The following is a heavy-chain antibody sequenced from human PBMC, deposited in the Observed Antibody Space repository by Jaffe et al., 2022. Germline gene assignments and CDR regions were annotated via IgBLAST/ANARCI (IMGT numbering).Heavy chain of an antibody. Sequence: QLQLQESGPGLVKPSETLSLTCTVSSGSISSSSYYWGWIRQPPGKGPEWVATIYYTGSTYYNPSLKSRVTISADTSKNQFSLRLGSVTAADTAVYYCARLPRPYGDYGDYWGQGTLVTVSS. CDR2: IYYTGST. D-gene: IGHD4-17*01. CDR3: ARLPRPYGDYGDY. CDR1: SGSISSSSYY. V-gene: IGHV4-39*01. J-gene: IGHJ4*02.